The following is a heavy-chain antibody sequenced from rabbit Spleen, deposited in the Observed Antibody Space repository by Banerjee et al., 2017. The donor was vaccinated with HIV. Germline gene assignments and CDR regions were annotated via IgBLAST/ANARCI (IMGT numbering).Heavy chain of an antibody. Sequence: QEQMEESGGDLVKPEGSLTLTCTASGFSISSSYWICWVRQAPGKGLEWIGCIYGGSSGSTYYATWAKGRFTITKTSSTTVTLQMTSLTAADTATYFCARDDDGRSGDSRLWGQGTLVTVS. D-gene: IGHD8-1*01. CDR1: GFSISSSYW. CDR2: IYGGSSGST. CDR3: ARDDDGRSGDSRL. V-gene: IGHV1S45*01. J-gene: IGHJ3*01.